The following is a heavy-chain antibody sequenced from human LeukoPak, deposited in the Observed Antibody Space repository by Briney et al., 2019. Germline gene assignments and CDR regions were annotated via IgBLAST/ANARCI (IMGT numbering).Heavy chain of an antibody. CDR1: GFTFSSYW. D-gene: IGHD2-15*01. CDR3: AREVGCSGGSCYVY. CDR2: INSDGSST. J-gene: IGHJ4*02. Sequence: PGGSLRLSCAASGFTFSSYWMHWVRQAPGKGLVWVSRINSDGSSTSYADSVKGRSTISRDNAKNTLYLQMNSLRAEDTAVYYCAREVGCSGGSCYVYWGQGTLVTVSS. V-gene: IGHV3-74*01.